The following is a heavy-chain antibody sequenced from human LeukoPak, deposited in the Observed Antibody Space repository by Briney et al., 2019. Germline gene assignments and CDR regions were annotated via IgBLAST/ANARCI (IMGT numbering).Heavy chain of an antibody. D-gene: IGHD1-1*01. V-gene: IGHV1-18*01. J-gene: IGHJ5*02. Sequence: ASVKVSCKPSGYTFTSYGISWVRQAPGQGLEWLGWISPYNGKTNFAQKFQGRVTMTTDTPTSTAYMELRSLRSDDTAVYYCARAPERLGWFDPWGQGTLVTVSS. CDR2: ISPYNGKT. CDR3: ARAPERLGWFDP. CDR1: GYTFTSYG.